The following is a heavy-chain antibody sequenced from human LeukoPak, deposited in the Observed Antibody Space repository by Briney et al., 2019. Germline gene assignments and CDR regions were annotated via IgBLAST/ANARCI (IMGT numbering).Heavy chain of an antibody. CDR3: ARSPKAAAVYYFDY. V-gene: IGHV4-61*05. D-gene: IGHD6-13*01. CDR2: IFYSGST. J-gene: IGHJ4*02. Sequence: SETLSLTCTVSGGSISSSSYYWSWIRQPPGKGLEWIGYIFYSGSTNYNPSLKSRVTISVDTSKNQFSLKLSSVTAADTAVYYCARSPKAAAVYYFDYWGQGTLVTVSS. CDR1: GGSISSSSYY.